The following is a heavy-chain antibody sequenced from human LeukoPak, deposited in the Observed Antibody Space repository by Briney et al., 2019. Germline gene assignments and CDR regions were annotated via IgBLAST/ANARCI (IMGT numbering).Heavy chain of an antibody. CDR2: ISSSSSYI. J-gene: IGHJ5*02. V-gene: IGHV3-21*01. D-gene: IGHD3-22*01. Sequence: PGGSLRLSCAASGFTFSSYSMNWVRQAPGKGLEWVSSISSSSSYIYYADSVKGRFTISRDNAKNSLYLQMNSLRAEDTAVYYCARDLWTREYYYDSRPPWGQGTLVTVSS. CDR3: ARDLWTREYYYDSRPP. CDR1: GFTFSSYS.